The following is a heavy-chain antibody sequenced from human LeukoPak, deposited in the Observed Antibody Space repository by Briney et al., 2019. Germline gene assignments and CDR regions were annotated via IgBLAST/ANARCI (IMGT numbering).Heavy chain of an antibody. Sequence: PSETLSLTCTVSGGSISGSSYYWGWIRQPPGKGLEWIGSIYYSGSTYYNPSLKSRVTISVDTSKNQFSLKLSSVTAADTAVYYCARLQVGASFDYWGQGTLVTVSS. CDR1: GGSISGSSYY. D-gene: IGHD1-26*01. CDR2: IYYSGST. CDR3: ARLQVGASFDY. J-gene: IGHJ4*02. V-gene: IGHV4-39*01.